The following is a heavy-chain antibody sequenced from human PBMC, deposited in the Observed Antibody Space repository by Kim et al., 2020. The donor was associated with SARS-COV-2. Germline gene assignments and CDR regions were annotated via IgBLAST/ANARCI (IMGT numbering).Heavy chain of an antibody. D-gene: IGHD3-3*01. CDR3: ARVGVYYDFRSGRRGGYYYYSYMDV. CDR2: IKQDGSEK. V-gene: IGHV3-7*01. J-gene: IGHJ6*03. CDR1: GFTFSSYW. Sequence: GGSLRLSCAASGFTFSSYWMSWVRQAPGKGLEWVANIKQDGSEKYYVDSVKGRFTISRDNAKNSLYLQMNSLRAEDTAVYYCARVGVYYDFRSGRRGGYYYYSYMDVWGKGPTVTVSS.